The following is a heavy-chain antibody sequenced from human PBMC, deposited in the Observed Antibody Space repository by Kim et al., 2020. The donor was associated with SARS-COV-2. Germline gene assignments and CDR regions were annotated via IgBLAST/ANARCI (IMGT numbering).Heavy chain of an antibody. J-gene: IGHJ4*02. Sequence: YADSVRGRFIISRDDAKNSLFLQMNSLRAEDTALYYCAREGTKYNYYFDYWGQGTLVTVSS. CDR3: AREGTKYNYYFDY. D-gene: IGHD1-1*01. V-gene: IGHV3-9*01.